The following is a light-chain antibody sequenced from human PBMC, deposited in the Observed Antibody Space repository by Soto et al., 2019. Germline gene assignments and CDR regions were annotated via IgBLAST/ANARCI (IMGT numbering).Light chain of an antibody. Sequence: DLVMTQSPLSLPVTPGEPASISCRSSQSLLHYNGHNFLNWYLQKPGQSPQVLIYLGSNRASGVPDRFSGSGSGTDFTLKISRVEAEDVGVYYCMQALQPPLTFGQGTRLEIK. CDR3: MQALQPPLT. CDR2: LGS. V-gene: IGKV2-28*01. CDR1: QSLLHYNGHNF. J-gene: IGKJ5*01.